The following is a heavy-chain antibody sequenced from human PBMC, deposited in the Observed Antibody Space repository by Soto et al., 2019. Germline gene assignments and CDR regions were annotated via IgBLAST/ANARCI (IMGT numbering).Heavy chain of an antibody. D-gene: IGHD4-4*01. CDR3: SRGRVTTWYYYYVMDV. Sequence: TLSLTCTVSGGSISSGGYYWTWIRQHPGKGLEWTWYIYYSGSTCYNPSLKIRVTISLDTSKNRFSLGLTSVTAADTAVYCSSRGRVTTWYYYYVMDVCGQGSTVPVSS. CDR1: GGSISSGGYY. CDR2: IYYSGST. J-gene: IGHJ6*02. V-gene: IGHV4-31*03.